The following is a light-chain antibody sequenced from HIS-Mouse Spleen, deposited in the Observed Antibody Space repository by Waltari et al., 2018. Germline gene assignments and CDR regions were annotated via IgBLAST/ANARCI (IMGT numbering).Light chain of an antibody. CDR3: QAWDSSTV. Sequence: QSALTQPASVSGSPGQSITISCTGTSSDVGSYNLVSWYQQHPGKAPKLMIYEGSKRPSGVSNRFSGSRYGNTASLTISGLQAEDEADYYCQAWDSSTVFGGGTKLTVL. V-gene: IGLV2-23*01. CDR1: SSDVGSYNL. J-gene: IGLJ2*01. CDR2: EGS.